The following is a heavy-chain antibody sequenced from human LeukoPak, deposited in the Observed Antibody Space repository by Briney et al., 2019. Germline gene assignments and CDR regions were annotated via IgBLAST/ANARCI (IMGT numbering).Heavy chain of an antibody. CDR1: GGSISSYY. CDR2: IYYSGST. D-gene: IGHD6-19*01. CDR3: ARAIAVAGTGFDY. V-gene: IGHV4-59*08. Sequence: SETLSLTCTVPGGSISSYYWSWIRQPPGKGLEWIGYIYYSGSTNYDPSLKSRVTISVDTSKNQFSLKLSSVTAPDTAVYYCARAIAVAGTGFDYWGQGTLVTVSS. J-gene: IGHJ4*02.